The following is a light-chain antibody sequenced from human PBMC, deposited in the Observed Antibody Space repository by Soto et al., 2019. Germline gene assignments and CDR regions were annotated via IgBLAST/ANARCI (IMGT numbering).Light chain of an antibody. CDR2: GAS. CDR1: QSVSTRS. CDR3: QQYGSSPLYT. Sequence: EIVLTQSPGTLSLSPGERATLSCSASQSVSTRSLAWYQQKPGQAPRLLISGASSRAADIPDRFSGSGSGTDFTLTINRLEPEDFAVYYCQQYGSSPLYTFGQGTKLEIK. J-gene: IGKJ2*01. V-gene: IGKV3-20*01.